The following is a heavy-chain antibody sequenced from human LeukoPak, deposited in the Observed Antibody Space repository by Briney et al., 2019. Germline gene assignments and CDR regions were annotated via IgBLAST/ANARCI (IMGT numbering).Heavy chain of an antibody. J-gene: IGHJ3*01. V-gene: IGHV3-23*01. CDR1: GFTFNTYA. D-gene: IGHD3-10*01. Sequence: PGGSLRLSCAASGFTFNTYAMTWVRQAPGKGLEWVSSLSGSGGGTWYAASVKGRFAISRDNSKNTLYLQMNSLRAEDTALYYCAKDRTTYSRSGSYYLRAFDVWGHGTMVTVSS. CDR3: AKDRTTYSRSGSYYLRAFDV. CDR2: LSGSGGGT.